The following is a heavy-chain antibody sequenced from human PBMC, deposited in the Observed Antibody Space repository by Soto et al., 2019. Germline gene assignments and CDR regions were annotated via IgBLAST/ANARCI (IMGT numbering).Heavy chain of an antibody. V-gene: IGHV3-30*18. CDR3: ANIYSSGHPTYAFHI. CDR2: ISYDGSNK. J-gene: IGHJ3*02. D-gene: IGHD6-19*01. CDR1: GFTFSSYG. Sequence: LGGSLRLSCAASGFTFSSYGMHWVRQAPGKGLEWVAVISYDGSNKYYADSVKGRFTISRDNSKNKLYLQMNSLRAEDTAVYYCANIYSSGHPTYAFHIWGQGKMVTV.